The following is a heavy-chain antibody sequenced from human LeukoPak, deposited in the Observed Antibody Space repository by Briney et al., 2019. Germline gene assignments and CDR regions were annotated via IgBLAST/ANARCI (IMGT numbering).Heavy chain of an antibody. CDR2: IIPIFGTA. CDR1: GGTFSSYA. CDR3: ARGITIFGPALDY. D-gene: IGHD3-3*01. V-gene: IGHV1-69*13. Sequence: ASVKVSCKASGGTFSSYAISWVRQAPGQGLEWMGGIIPIFGTANYAQKFQGRVTITADESTSTAYMELSSLRSEDTAVYYCARGITIFGPALDYWGQGTLVTVSS. J-gene: IGHJ4*02.